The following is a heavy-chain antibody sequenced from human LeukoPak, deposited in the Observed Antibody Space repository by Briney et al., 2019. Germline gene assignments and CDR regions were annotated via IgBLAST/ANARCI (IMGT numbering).Heavy chain of an antibody. J-gene: IGHJ4*02. CDR1: GLTFGDYA. D-gene: IGHD2-15*01. V-gene: IGHV3-23*01. Sequence: GGSLRLSCAASGLTFGDYAMSWVRQAPGKGLEWVSTISSSGRDTYYADSVKGLFTISRDNSKNTLYLQMNSLRAEDTAVFYCAKIPPGYCSAGSCYLDYWGQGTLVTVSS. CDR2: ISSSGRDT. CDR3: AKIPPGYCSAGSCYLDY.